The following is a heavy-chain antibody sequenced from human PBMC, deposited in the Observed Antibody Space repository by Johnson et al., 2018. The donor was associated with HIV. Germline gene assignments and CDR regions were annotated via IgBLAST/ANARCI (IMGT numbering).Heavy chain of an antibody. CDR1: GFTFSDYY. J-gene: IGHJ3*02. CDR2: ISSSGSTI. D-gene: IGHD1-26*01. CDR3: SGSYSQLDAFDI. V-gene: IGHV3-11*04. Sequence: VQLVESGGGLVQPGGSLRLSCAASGFTFSDYYMSWIRQAPGKGLEWVSYISSSGSTIYYADSVKGRFTISRDNAKNSLYLQMNSLRAEDTAVYYCSGSYSQLDAFDIWGQGTMVTVSS.